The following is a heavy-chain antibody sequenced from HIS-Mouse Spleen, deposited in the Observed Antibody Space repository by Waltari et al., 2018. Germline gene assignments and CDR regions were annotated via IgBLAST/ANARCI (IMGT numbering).Heavy chain of an antibody. CDR1: GCSISSSSYY. CDR3: AREIPYSSSWYDWYFDL. J-gene: IGHJ2*01. D-gene: IGHD6-13*01. Sequence: QLQLQESGPGLVKPSETLSLTCTVSGCSISSSSYYWVWLRQPPGQGLEWIGSIDYSGSTYYNPSLKSRVTISVDTSKNQFSLKLSSVTAADTAVYYCAREIPYSSSWYDWYFDLWGRGTLVTVSS. CDR2: IDYSGST. V-gene: IGHV4-39*07.